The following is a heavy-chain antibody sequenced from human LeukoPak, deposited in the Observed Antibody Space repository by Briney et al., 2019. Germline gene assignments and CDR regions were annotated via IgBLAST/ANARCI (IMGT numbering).Heavy chain of an antibody. J-gene: IGHJ4*02. CDR3: ARAEIRDAFFFDG. V-gene: IGHV3-48*03. D-gene: IGHD3-3*01. Sequence: PGGSLRLSCAASGFTFSSYEMNWVRQAPGKGLEWVSDISGSGSTIYYADSVKGRFTISRDNAKNPLSLQLNSLRAEDTGIYYCARAEIRDAFFFDGWGQGTLVSVSS. CDR1: GFTFSSYE. CDR2: ISGSGSTI.